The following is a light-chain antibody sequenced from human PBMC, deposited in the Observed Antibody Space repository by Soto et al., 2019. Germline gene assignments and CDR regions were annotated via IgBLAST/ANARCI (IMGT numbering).Light chain of an antibody. V-gene: IGLV2-14*01. CDR3: SSHTSTNSRV. CDR1: YSDVGGYNY. J-gene: IGLJ1*01. Sequence: QSALTQPASVSGSPGQSIKISCTGTYSDVGGYNYVSWYQQHPGKAPKLIIYEVNYRPSGVSNRFSGSKTGTTATLTISRLQAEDEADYYCSSHTSTNSRVFGPGTKLTVL. CDR2: EVN.